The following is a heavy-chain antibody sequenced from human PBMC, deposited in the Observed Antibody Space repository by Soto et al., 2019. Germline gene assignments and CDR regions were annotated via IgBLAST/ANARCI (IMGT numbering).Heavy chain of an antibody. CDR2: ISGSGDST. V-gene: IGHV3-23*01. CDR1: GFTFSSNA. J-gene: IGHJ4*02. Sequence: EVQLLESGGGLVQPGGSLRLSCAASGFTFSSNAMSWVRQAPGKGPEWVSAISGSGDSTYYADSVTGRFTISRGKSKNTLYLQMNSLRAEDTAVYYCAKDLRLDYFDYWGQGTLVTVSS. CDR3: AKDLRLDYFDY. D-gene: IGHD6-19*01.